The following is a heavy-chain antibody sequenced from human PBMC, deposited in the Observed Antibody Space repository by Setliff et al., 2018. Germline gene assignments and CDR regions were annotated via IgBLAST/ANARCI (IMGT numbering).Heavy chain of an antibody. Sequence: SETLSLTCAVYGGSFSGYYWSWIRQPAGKGLEWIGRIYTSGSTNYNPSLKSRVTISVDTSKNQFSLKLSSVTAADTAAYYCASRKYYYDSSGYYYGDAFDIWGQGTMVTVSS. V-gene: IGHV4-59*10. CDR2: IYTSGST. CDR1: GGSFSGYY. J-gene: IGHJ3*02. D-gene: IGHD3-22*01. CDR3: ASRKYYYDSSGYYYGDAFDI.